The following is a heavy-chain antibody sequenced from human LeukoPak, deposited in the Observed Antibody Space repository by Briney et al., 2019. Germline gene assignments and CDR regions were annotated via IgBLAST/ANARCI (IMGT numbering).Heavy chain of an antibody. CDR1: GFTFLNYA. V-gene: IGHV3-23*01. CDR3: AKCMSATGVCLNFDS. J-gene: IGHJ4*02. CDR2: ISGRDDTTYYTDPPEGST. Sequence: GGSLRLSCEASGFTFLNYAMSWVRQAPGKRLQWVSGISGRDDTTYYTDPPEGSTYYTNSAEGRFTISRDNSKNTVYLQIDSLGVEDTAVYYCAKCMSATGVCLNFDSWGQGILVTVSS. D-gene: IGHD2-21*02.